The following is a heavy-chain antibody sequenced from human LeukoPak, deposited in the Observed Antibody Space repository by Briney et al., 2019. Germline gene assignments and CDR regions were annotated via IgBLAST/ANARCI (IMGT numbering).Heavy chain of an antibody. Sequence: GGSLRLSCAASGFAFSTYWMSWVRQAPGKGLEWVANIKQDGSDKYYVDSVKGRFTISRDNAKNSLYLQMNSLRAEDTAVYYCAREARRESSGWFVEYWGQGTLVTVSS. D-gene: IGHD6-19*01. J-gene: IGHJ4*02. CDR2: IKQDGSDK. CDR1: GFAFSTYW. V-gene: IGHV3-7*01. CDR3: AREARRESSGWFVEY.